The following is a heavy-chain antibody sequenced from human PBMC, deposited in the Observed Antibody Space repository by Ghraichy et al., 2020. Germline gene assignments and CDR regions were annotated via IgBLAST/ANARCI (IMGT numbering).Heavy chain of an antibody. CDR3: AREWNTMIVVASDAFDI. CDR1: GFTFSSYG. V-gene: IGHV3-33*01. J-gene: IGHJ3*02. CDR2: IWYDGSNK. Sequence: GGSLRLSCAASGFTFSSYGMHWVRQAPGKGLEWVAVIWYDGSNKYYADSVKGRFTISRDNSKNTLYLQMNSLRAEDTAVYYCAREWNTMIVVASDAFDIWGQGTMVTVSS. D-gene: IGHD3-22*01.